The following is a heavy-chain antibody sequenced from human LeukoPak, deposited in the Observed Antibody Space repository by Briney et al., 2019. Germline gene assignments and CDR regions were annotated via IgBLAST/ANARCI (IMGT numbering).Heavy chain of an antibody. V-gene: IGHV3-7*04. CDR3: TRVGYIDEGIDY. D-gene: IGHD5-24*01. J-gene: IGHJ4*02. CDR2: IKQDGSKK. Sequence: GGSLRLSCEASGFPFSSYWMTWVRQAPGKGLEWVANIKQDGSKKSYVDSVKGRFTISRDNAKNSLYLQMNSLRAEDTAIYYCTRVGYIDEGIDYWGQGTLATVSS. CDR1: GFPFSSYW.